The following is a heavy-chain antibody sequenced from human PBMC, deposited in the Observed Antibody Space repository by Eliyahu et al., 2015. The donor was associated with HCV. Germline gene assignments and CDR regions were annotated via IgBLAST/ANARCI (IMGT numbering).Heavy chain of an antibody. D-gene: IGHD5-12*01. CDR1: GASISSGGYF. J-gene: IGHJ4*02. V-gene: IGHV4-31*11. Sequence: QVQLEESGPRLVKPAQTLSLTCAVSGASISSGGYFWTWIRQLPGKGLEWIGYVYITGSAYYNPSLESRVSISVDRSKNQFSLNLISVTAADTAVYYCARRADRVATGIDYWGQGTLVTVSS. CDR2: VYITGSA. CDR3: ARRADRVATGIDY.